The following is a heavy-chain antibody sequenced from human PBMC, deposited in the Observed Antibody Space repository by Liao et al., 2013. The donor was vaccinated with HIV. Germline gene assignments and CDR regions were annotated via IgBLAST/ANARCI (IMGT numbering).Heavy chain of an antibody. CDR2: IHYSGST. Sequence: QVQLEQWGAGLLKPSETLSLTCTVSGGSISSYYWSWIRQPPGKGLEWIGYIHYSGSTNYNPSLKSRVTISVDTSKNQFSLNLNSVTAADTAVYFCARSYYYESSFDYWGQGTLVTVSS. J-gene: IGHJ4*02. CDR1: GGSISSYY. CDR3: ARSYYYESSFDY. V-gene: IGHV4-59*01. D-gene: IGHD3-22*01.